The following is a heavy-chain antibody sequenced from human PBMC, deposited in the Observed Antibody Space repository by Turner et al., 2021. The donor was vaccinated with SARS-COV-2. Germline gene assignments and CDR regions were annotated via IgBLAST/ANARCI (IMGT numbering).Heavy chain of an antibody. J-gene: IGHJ4*02. CDR1: GFTFSNYA. CDR2: ISESGFST. V-gene: IGHV3-23*01. CDR3: ATKSGGFDY. Sequence: VQLLASGGDLIQPGGSLRLTCAASGFTFSNYAMGWVRQVPGKGLNWVSSISESGFSTYYADSVKGRFTISRDNSKNTLFLQMNSLRAEDTAVYYCATKSGGFDYWGQGTLVTVSS. D-gene: IGHD6-25*01.